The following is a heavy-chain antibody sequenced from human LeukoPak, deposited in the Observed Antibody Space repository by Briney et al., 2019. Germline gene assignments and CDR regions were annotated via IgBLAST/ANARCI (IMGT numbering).Heavy chain of an antibody. CDR1: GFTFSSYE. J-gene: IGHJ2*01. CDR2: ISSSGSTI. V-gene: IGHV3-48*03. Sequence: PGGSLRLSCAASGFTFSSYEMNWVRQAPGKGLEWVSYISSSGSTIYYADSVKGRFTISRDNAKNSLYLQMNSLRAEDTAVYYCARYGSGSPYPLPYYWCFDLWGRGTLVTVSS. D-gene: IGHD3-10*01. CDR3: ARYGSGSPYPLPYYWCFDL.